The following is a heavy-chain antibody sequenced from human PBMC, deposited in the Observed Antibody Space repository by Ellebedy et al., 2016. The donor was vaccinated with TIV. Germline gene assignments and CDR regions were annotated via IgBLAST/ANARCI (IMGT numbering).Heavy chain of an antibody. V-gene: IGHV3-33*01. CDR1: GFSLSDYG. CDR3: ARDATVVRTVITQYEY. CDR2: IWSDENYD. J-gene: IGHJ4*02. D-gene: IGHD3-10*01. Sequence: GESLKISCAASGFSLSDYGMHWVRLAPGRGLEWVAFIWSDENYDYYADSVKGRVTISRDNAKNTLHLQMRGLRADDLGVYYCARDATVVRTVITQYEYWGRGTPVTVTS.